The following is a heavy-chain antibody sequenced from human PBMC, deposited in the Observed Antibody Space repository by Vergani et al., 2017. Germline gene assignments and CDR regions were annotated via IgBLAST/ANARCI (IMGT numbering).Heavy chain of an antibody. V-gene: IGHV3-66*02. D-gene: IGHD2-2*01. Sequence: EVQLVESGGGLVQPGGSLRLSCAASGFTVSSNYMSWVRQAPGKGLEWVSVIYSGGSTYYADSVKGRFTISRDNSKNTLYLQMNSLRAEDTAVYYCARELGVPAAIPQSDDAFDIWGQGTMVTVSS. CDR1: GFTVSSNY. CDR2: IYSGGST. CDR3: ARELGVPAAIPQSDDAFDI. J-gene: IGHJ3*02.